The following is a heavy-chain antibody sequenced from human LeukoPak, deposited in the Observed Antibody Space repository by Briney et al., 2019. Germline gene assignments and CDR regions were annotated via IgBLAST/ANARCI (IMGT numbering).Heavy chain of an antibody. V-gene: IGHV4-61*01. J-gene: IGHJ4*02. CDR2: IYYSGST. Sequence: PSETLSLTCTVSGGSVSSGSYYWSWIRQPPGKGLEWIGYIYYSGSTNYNPSLKSRVTISVDTSKNQFSLKLSSVTAADAAVYYCARHERGSYRRFDYWGQGTLVTVSS. CDR3: ARHERGSYRRFDY. D-gene: IGHD1-26*01. CDR1: GGSVSSGSYY.